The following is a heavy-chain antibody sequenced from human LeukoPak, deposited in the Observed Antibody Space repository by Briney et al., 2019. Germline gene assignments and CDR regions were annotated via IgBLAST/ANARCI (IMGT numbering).Heavy chain of an antibody. CDR1: GYTFTGYY. Sequence: ASVKVSCKASGYTFTGYYIHWVRQAPGQGLEWMGRINPDSGGSNYAQKFQGRVTMTEDTSTDTAYMELSSLRSEDTAVYYCATGVTIFGVVIIPLVYWGQGTLVTVSS. D-gene: IGHD3-3*01. V-gene: IGHV1-2*06. J-gene: IGHJ4*02. CDR2: INPDSGGS. CDR3: ATGVTIFGVVIIPLVY.